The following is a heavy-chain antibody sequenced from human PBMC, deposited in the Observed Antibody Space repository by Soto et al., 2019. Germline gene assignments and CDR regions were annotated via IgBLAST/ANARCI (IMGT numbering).Heavy chain of an antibody. J-gene: IGHJ5*02. CDR1: GGTFSSYA. D-gene: IGHD2-2*02. CDR2: IIPIFGTA. V-gene: IGHV1-69*13. Sequence: SVKVSCKASGGTFSSYAISWVRQAPGQGLEWMGGIIPIFGTANYAQKFQGRVTITADESTSTAYMELSSLRSEDAAVYYCATCGSSTSCYKDWFDPWGQGTLVTVSS. CDR3: ATCGSSTSCYKDWFDP.